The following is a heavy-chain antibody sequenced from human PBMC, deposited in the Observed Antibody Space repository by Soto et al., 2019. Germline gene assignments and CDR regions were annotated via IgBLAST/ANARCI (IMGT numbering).Heavy chain of an antibody. CDR2: IYYSGST. Sequence: QVQLQESGPGLVKPSQTLSLTCTVSGGSISSGGYYWSWIRQHPGKGLEWIGYIYYSGSTYYNPSLKRRVTISVDTSKNQFSLKLSSVTAADTAVYYCARVKLVDYYYYGMDVWGQGTTVTVSS. CDR3: ARVKLVDYYYYGMDV. V-gene: IGHV4-31*03. J-gene: IGHJ6*02. D-gene: IGHD6-13*01. CDR1: GGSISSGGYY.